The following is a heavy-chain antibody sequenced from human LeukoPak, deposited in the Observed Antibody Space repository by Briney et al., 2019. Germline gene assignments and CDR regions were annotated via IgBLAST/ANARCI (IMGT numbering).Heavy chain of an antibody. CDR1: GFTFSSYS. V-gene: IGHV3-21*01. Sequence: PGGSLRLSCAASGFTFSSYSMNWVRQAPGKGLEWVSSISSSSSYIYYADSVKGRFTISRDNAKNSLYLQMNSPRAEDTAVYYCARDDCSSTSCLLIDYWGQGTLVTVSS. CDR2: ISSSSSYI. D-gene: IGHD2-2*01. J-gene: IGHJ4*02. CDR3: ARDDCSSTSCLLIDY.